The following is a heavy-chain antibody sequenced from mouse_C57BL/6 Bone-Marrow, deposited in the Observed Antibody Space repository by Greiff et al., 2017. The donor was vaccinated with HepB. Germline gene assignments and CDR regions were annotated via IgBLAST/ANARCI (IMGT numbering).Heavy chain of an antibody. V-gene: IGHV1-76*01. CDR1: GYTFTSYG. Sequence: QVQLQQSGAELARPGASVKLSCKASGYTFTSYGINWVKQRPGQGLEWIARIYPGSGNTYYNEKFKGKATLTAEKSSSTAYMQLSSLTSEDSAVYFCARSGSNLFAYWGQGTLVTVSA. CDR2: IYPGSGNT. J-gene: IGHJ3*01. D-gene: IGHD2-5*01. CDR3: ARSGSNLFAY.